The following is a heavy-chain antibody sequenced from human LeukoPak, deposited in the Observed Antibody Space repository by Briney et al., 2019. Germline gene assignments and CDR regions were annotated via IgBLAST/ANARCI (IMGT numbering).Heavy chain of an antibody. CDR2: IISSGSTI. J-gene: IGHJ4*02. CDR1: GFTFSDYF. D-gene: IGHD3-3*01. CDR3: AGARYDFWSGYYRS. Sequence: GGSLRLSCAASGFTFSDYFMSWIRQAPGKGLEWVSYIISSGSTIYYADSVKGRFTISSDNAKDSLYLQMNSLRAEDTAIYYCAGARYDFWSGYYRSWGQGTLVTVSS. V-gene: IGHV3-11*04.